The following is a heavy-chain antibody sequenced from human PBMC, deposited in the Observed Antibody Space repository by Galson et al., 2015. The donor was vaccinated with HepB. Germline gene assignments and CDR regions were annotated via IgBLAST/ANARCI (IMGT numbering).Heavy chain of an antibody. CDR1: SGSFTNYD. V-gene: IGHV4-34*01. J-gene: IGHJ1*01. CDR2: VNRGGSA. CDR3: VAGPFGPRFQFWYSPVYLQH. Sequence: ETLSLTCGVSSGSFTNYDWNWVRQAPGKGPEWIGEVNRGGSANVNPSLQSRVTITRDTSKSQFSLRLSSITAADMAMYYCVAGPFGPRFQFWYSPVYLQHWGRGTQVIVSS. D-gene: IGHD2-21*01.